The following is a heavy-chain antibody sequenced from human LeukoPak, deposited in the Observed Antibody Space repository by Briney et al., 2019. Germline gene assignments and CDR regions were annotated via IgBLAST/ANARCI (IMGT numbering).Heavy chain of an antibody. D-gene: IGHD4-23*01. CDR1: GGSMSSYY. J-gene: IGHJ4*02. Sequence: SGTLSPTCTISGGSMSSYYWSWIRQSAGEGLEWIGRIYASGSPNYNPSLKSRVTISVDKSKNQFSLKLSSVTAADTAVYYCARDRTHYGGNSGFDYWGQGTLVTVSS. V-gene: IGHV4-4*07. CDR3: ARDRTHYGGNSGFDY. CDR2: IYASGSP.